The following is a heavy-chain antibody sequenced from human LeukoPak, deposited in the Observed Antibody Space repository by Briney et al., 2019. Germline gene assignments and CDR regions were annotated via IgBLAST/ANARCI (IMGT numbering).Heavy chain of an antibody. CDR2: IIPIFGTA. CDR3: VVGQPRYYFDY. V-gene: IGHV1-69*05. Sequence: GASVKVSCKASGYTFTSYGISWVRQAPGQGLEWMGGIIPIFGTANYAQKFQGRVTITTDESTSTAYMELSSLRSEDTAVYYCVVGQPRYYFDYWGQGTLITVSS. CDR1: GYTFTSYG. J-gene: IGHJ4*02. D-gene: IGHD3-22*01.